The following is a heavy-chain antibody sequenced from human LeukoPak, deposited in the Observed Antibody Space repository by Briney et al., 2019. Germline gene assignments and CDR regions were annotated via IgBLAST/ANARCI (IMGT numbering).Heavy chain of an antibody. V-gene: IGHV1-3*01. CDR2: INAGNGNT. CDR3: ARDSIVGATLAFDI. D-gene: IGHD1-26*01. CDR1: GYTFTSYA. Sequence: ASVKVSCKASGYTFTSYAMHWVRQAPGQRLEWMGWINAGNGNTKYSQKFQGRVTMTRDTSISTAYMELSRLRSDDTAVYYCARDSIVGATLAFDIWGQGTMVTVSS. J-gene: IGHJ3*02.